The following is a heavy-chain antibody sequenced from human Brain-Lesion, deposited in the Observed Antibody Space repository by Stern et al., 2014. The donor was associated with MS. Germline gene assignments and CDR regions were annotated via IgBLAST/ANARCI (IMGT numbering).Heavy chain of an antibody. Sequence: QVQLQESGPGLVKPSQTLSLTCIVSGGSISSGSFYWNWIRQPAGRGLEWIGRIYSSGSTNYNPYLKSRVTISGDPSKTQFSLKLISMTAADTAIYYCARETGGYTYGDTDFFDYWGQGALVTVSS. J-gene: IGHJ4*02. CDR1: GGSISSGSFY. V-gene: IGHV4-61*02. CDR2: IYSSGST. D-gene: IGHD5-12*01. CDR3: ARETGGYTYGDTDFFDY.